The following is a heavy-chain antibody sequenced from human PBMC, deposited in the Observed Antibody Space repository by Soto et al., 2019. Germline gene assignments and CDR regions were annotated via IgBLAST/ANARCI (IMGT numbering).Heavy chain of an antibody. CDR1: GFTFSIQA. V-gene: IGHV3-23*01. D-gene: IGHD3-3*01. Sequence: GGSLRLSCAASGFTFSIQAMRWVRQAPGKGLEWVSAISSGGDNTFYADSVKGRFTISRDNSKNTLYLQMNSLRAEDTAVYYCAKDLRRYDFWSGPSPPDVWGKGTTVTVSS. CDR2: ISSGGDNT. CDR3: AKDLRRYDFWSGPSPPDV. J-gene: IGHJ6*04.